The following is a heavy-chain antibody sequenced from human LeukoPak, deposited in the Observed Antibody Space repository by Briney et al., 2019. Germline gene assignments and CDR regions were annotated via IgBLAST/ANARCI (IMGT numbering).Heavy chain of an antibody. CDR1: GYTFTGYY. CDR3: ARERPRFYYNDSSGYQPPSAFDI. CDR2: INPNIGGT. V-gene: IGHV1-2*02. J-gene: IGHJ3*02. Sequence: ASVKVSCKASGYTFTGYYMHWVRQAPGQGLEWMGWINPNIGGTNYAQKFQGRVTMTRDTSISTAYMELSRLRSDDTAVYYCARERPRFYYNDSSGYQPPSAFDIWGQGTMVTVSS. D-gene: IGHD3-22*01.